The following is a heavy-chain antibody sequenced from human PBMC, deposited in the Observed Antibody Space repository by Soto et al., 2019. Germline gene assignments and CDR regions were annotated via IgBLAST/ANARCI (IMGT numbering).Heavy chain of an antibody. CDR3: ARHSYLSNSDIVVVPAARRRIDRTVNWSEP. J-gene: IGHJ5*02. Sequence: SVKVSCKASGGTFSSYTISWVRQAPGQGLEWMGRIIPILGIANYAQKFQGRVTITADKSTSTAYMELSSLRSEDTAVYYCARHSYLSNSDIVVVPAARRRIDRTVNWSEPWGQGPLVTVAS. D-gene: IGHD2-2*01. CDR1: GGTFSSYT. V-gene: IGHV1-69*02. CDR2: IIPILGIA.